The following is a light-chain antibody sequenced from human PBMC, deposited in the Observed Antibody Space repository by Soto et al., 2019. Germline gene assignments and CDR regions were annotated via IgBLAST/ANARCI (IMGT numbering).Light chain of an antibody. CDR1: QSVSSY. V-gene: IGKV3-11*01. Sequence: EIVLTQSPATLSLSPGERATLSCRASQSVSSYLAWYQQKPGQAPRLLIYDAPNRATGIPARFSGSGSGTDFTLTISSLEPEDFAVYYCQQRSNWLWTFDQGTKVDIK. J-gene: IGKJ1*01. CDR2: DAP. CDR3: QQRSNWLWT.